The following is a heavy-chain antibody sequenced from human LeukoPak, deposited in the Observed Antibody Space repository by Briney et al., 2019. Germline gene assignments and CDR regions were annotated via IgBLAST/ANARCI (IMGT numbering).Heavy chain of an antibody. V-gene: IGHV3-33*01. J-gene: IGHJ6*02. CDR2: IWYDGSNS. CDR3: ARTNSRSSNYYYGMDV. CDR1: GFTLSSYG. D-gene: IGHD6-6*01. Sequence: GRSLRLSCAASGFTLSSYGMHWVRQAPGKGLEWLAVIWYDGSNSYYADSVKGQFTISRDNSKNTLYLQMNSLRAEDTAVYYCARTNSRSSNYYYGMDVWGQGTTVTVSS.